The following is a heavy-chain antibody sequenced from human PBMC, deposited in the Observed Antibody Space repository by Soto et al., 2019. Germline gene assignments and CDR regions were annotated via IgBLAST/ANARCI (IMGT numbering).Heavy chain of an antibody. J-gene: IGHJ5*02. CDR1: GDRVSSNSAA. CDR2: TYYRSKWYN. D-gene: IGHD2-15*01. V-gene: IGHV6-1*01. CDR3: ARGYCSGGSCYGNWFDP. Sequence: SQTLSLTCAISGDRVSSNSAAWNWIRQSPSRGLEWLGRTYYRSKWYNDYAVSVKSRITINPDTSKNQFSLQLNSVTPEDTAVYYCARGYCSGGSCYGNWFDPWGQGTLVTVSS.